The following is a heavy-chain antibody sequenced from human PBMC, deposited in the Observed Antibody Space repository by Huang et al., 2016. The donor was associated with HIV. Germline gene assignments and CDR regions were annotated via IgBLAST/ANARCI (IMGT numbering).Heavy chain of an antibody. Sequence: QITLKESGPTVIKPTQTLTLTCSFSGFSLNHKGVGVGWIRQPPGKALDWLVLIYWDDDKRFTQSLKNRSTITKDTSKTQVVFTMTNLDPMDTGTYYCAHIGRLGNYYMDVWGNGTTVTVSS. CDR2: IYWDDDK. CDR3: AHIGRLGNYYMDV. J-gene: IGHJ6*03. V-gene: IGHV2-5*02. D-gene: IGHD7-27*01. CDR1: GFSLNHKGVG.